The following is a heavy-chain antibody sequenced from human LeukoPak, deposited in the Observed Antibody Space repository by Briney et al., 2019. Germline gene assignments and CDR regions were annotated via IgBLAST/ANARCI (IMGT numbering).Heavy chain of an antibody. CDR1: GFSFSSYG. CDR2: MSYNGQST. CDR3: AKVQLERRELLPNFDS. V-gene: IGHV3-30*18. Sequence: GGSLRLSCVASGFSFSSYGMHWVRQAPGKGLEWVAVMSYNGQSTYYADSLRGRFTISRDNSKDTLYLQMNSLRVEDTAVYYCAKVQLERRELLPNFDSWGQGTLVTVSS. D-gene: IGHD1-1*01. J-gene: IGHJ4*02.